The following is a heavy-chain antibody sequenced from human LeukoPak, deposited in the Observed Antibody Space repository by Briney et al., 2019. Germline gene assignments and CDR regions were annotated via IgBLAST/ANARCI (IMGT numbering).Heavy chain of an antibody. D-gene: IGHD3-10*01. CDR2: ISYDGSNK. CDR3: ARDWKYYYGSGSAWYFDL. Sequence: GGSLRLSCAASGFTFRSFAVSWVRQAPGKGLEWVAVISYDGSNKYYADSVKGRFTISRDNSKNTLYLQMNSLRAEDTAVYYCARDWKYYYGSGSAWYFDLWGRGTLVTVSS. V-gene: IGHV3-30-3*01. CDR1: GFTFRSFA. J-gene: IGHJ2*01.